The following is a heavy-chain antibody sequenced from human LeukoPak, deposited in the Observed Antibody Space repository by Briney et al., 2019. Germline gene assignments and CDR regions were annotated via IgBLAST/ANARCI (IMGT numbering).Heavy chain of an antibody. V-gene: IGHV3-23*01. Sequence: GGSLRLSCAASGFTFSTFAMTCVRQGPGPGLEWFSSISGSGAGTYYADSVKGRFTISRNNSKSTLYLQINRLRAGDTAVYYCAKGKAYNNLDWFDPWGQGTLVTVSS. J-gene: IGHJ5*02. CDR3: AKGKAYNNLDWFDP. CDR2: ISGSGAGT. D-gene: IGHD4-11*01. CDR1: GFTFSTFA.